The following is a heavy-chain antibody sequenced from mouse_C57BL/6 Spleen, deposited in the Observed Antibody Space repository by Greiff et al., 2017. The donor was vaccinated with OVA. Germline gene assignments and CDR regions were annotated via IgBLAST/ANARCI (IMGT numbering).Heavy chain of an antibody. V-gene: IGHV5-17*01. CDR3: VRGGWVYYAMDY. J-gene: IGHJ4*01. Sequence: EVKVVESGGGLVKPGGSLKLSCAASGFTFSDYGMHWVRQAPEKGLEWVAYISSGSSTIYYADTVKGRFTISRDNAKNTLFLQMPSLRSEDTAMYYCVRGGWVYYAMDYWGQGTSVTVSS. CDR1: GFTFSDYG. D-gene: IGHD1-1*02. CDR2: ISSGSSTI.